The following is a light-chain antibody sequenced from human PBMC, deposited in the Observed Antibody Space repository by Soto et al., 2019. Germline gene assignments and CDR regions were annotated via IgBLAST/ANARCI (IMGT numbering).Light chain of an antibody. Sequence: QSVLTQPPSVSGAPGQRVTISCTGSSSYIGAGYDVHWYQQLPGTAPKLLIYANTNRPSGVPDRFSGSKSGTSASLAITGLQAEDEADYYCQSYDDSLGGHVIFGGGTKVIVL. CDR2: ANT. CDR1: SSYIGAGYD. CDR3: QSYDDSLGGHVI. V-gene: IGLV1-40*01. J-gene: IGLJ2*01.